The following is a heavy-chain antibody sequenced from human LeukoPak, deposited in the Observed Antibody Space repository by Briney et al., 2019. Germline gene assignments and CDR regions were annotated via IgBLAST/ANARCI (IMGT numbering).Heavy chain of an antibody. CDR2: MNPNSDNT. CDR1: GYTFTSYD. J-gene: IGHJ3*02. Sequence: GASVKVSCKASGYTFTSYDINWVRQATGQGLEWMGWMNPNSDNTGYAQKFQVRVTITRNTSISTANMEFRSLRSEDTDVYDCAKGNGHDDAFDIWGQGTMVTVSS. V-gene: IGHV1-8*03. CDR3: AKGNGHDDAFDI.